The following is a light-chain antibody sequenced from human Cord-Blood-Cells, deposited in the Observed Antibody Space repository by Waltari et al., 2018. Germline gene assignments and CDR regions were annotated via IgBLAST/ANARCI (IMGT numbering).Light chain of an antibody. V-gene: IGLV2-14*01. Sequence: QSALTQPASVSGSPGQSITISCTGTSSDVGGYIYVSWYQQHPGKAPKLMIYEVSNRPSGVSNRFSGSKSGNTASLTISGLQAEDEADYYCSSYTSSSRVFGGGTKLTVL. J-gene: IGLJ3*02. CDR2: EVS. CDR3: SSYTSSSRV. CDR1: SSDVGGYIY.